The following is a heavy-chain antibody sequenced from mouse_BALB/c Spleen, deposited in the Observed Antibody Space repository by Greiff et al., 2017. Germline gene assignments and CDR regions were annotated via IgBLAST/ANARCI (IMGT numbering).Heavy chain of an antibody. Sequence: EVKVEESGGGLVQPGGSRKLSCAASGFTFSSFGMHWVRQAPEKGLEWVAYISSGSSTIYYADTVKGRFTISRDNPKNTLFLQMTSLRSEDTAMYYCARGGYRYDVRGFDYWGQGTTLTVSS. CDR3: ARGGYRYDVRGFDY. J-gene: IGHJ2*01. CDR2: ISSGSSTI. V-gene: IGHV5-17*02. CDR1: GFTFSSFG. D-gene: IGHD2-14*01.